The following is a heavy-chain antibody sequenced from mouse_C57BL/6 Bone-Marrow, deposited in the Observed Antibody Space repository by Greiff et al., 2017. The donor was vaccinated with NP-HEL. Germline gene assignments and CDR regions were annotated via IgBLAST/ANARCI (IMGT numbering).Heavy chain of an antibody. CDR2: ILPSIGRT. V-gene: IGHV15-2*01. D-gene: IGHD2-4*01. J-gene: IGHJ4*01. CDR3: ASTIYYDYDGYYARDY. CDR1: DSEVFPIAY. Sequence: VQLQQSGSELRSPGSSVKLSCKDFDSEVFPIAYMSWVRQKPGHGFEWIGGILPSIGRTIYGEKFEDKATLDADTLSNTAYLELNSLTSEDSAIYYCASTIYYDYDGYYARDYWGQGTSVTVSS.